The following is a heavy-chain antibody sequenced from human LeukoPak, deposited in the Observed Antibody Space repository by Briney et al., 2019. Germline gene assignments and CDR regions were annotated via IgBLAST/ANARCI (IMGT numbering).Heavy chain of an antibody. Sequence: SEPLSHTCTVSGGSISSYYWSWIRQPPRKGLGWVGYIYYSGTTNHNPSRKSRVTISVDTSKNQFSLKLSSVTAADTAVYYCARGVLGATFYWYFDLWGRGTQVTVSS. D-gene: IGHD1-26*01. CDR3: ARGVLGATFYWYFDL. CDR1: GGSISSYY. V-gene: IGHV4-59*01. CDR2: IYYSGTT. J-gene: IGHJ2*01.